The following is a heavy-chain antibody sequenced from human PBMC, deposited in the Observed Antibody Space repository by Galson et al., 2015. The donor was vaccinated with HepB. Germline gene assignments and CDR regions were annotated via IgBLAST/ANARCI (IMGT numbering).Heavy chain of an antibody. Sequence: SLRLSCAASGFTFGSYLMTWVRQAPGKGLEWVANIEQDGSEEYYVHFVKGRFTISRDNAENFLYLHMSSLGADDTAVYYCARVPRLGMRGNHPYGMDVWGQGTTVTVSS. J-gene: IGHJ6*02. V-gene: IGHV3-7*03. CDR1: GFTFGSYL. CDR3: ARVPRLGMRGNHPYGMDV. CDR2: IEQDGSEE. D-gene: IGHD1-1*01.